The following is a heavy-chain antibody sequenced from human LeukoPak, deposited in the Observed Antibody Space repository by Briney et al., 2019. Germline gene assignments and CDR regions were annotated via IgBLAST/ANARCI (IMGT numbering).Heavy chain of an antibody. Sequence: MTSETLSLTCTVSGGSISSGGYYWGWIRQHPGKGLEWIGYIYYSGSTYYNPSLKSRVTISVDTSKNQFSLKLSSVTAADTAVYYCAAAVPGDFWSGYPFDYWGQGTLVTVSS. CDR1: GGSISSGGYY. CDR2: IYYSGST. V-gene: IGHV4-31*03. J-gene: IGHJ4*02. CDR3: AAAVPGDFWSGYPFDY. D-gene: IGHD3-3*01.